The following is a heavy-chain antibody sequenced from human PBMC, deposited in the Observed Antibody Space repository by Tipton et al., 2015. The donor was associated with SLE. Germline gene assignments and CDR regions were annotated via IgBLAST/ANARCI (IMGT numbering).Heavy chain of an antibody. Sequence: TLSLTCAVYGGSFSDYYWTWIRQPPGKGLEWIGEINHRGSTNYSPSLKGRIAISIDTSKNQFFLKLNSVTAADTAVYYCASSPFTIFGVVTAYFDYWGQGTLVTVSS. CDR3: ASSPFTIFGVVTAYFDY. D-gene: IGHD3-3*01. J-gene: IGHJ4*02. CDR2: INHRGST. V-gene: IGHV4-34*01. CDR1: GGSFSDYY.